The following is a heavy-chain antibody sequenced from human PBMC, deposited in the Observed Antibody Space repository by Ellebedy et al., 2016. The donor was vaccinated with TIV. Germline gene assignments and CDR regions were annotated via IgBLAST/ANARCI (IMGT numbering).Heavy chain of an antibody. CDR2: IYWDDDK. D-gene: IGHD3-3*01. J-gene: IGHJ4*02. CDR3: EHSLSVVLGVIITLGTYDH. CDR1: GFSLSTSGVG. Sequence: SGPTLVKPTQTLTLTCTFSGFSLSTSGVGVGWIRQPPGKALEWLAPIYWDDDKRYSPSLKSRLTITKDTSKNQVVLTMTNIDPVDTATYYCEHSLSVVLGVIITLGTYDHWGQGTLVTVSS. V-gene: IGHV2-5*02.